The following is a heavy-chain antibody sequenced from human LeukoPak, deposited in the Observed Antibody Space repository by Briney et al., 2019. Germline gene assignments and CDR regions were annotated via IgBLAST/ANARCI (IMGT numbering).Heavy chain of an antibody. J-gene: IGHJ4*02. V-gene: IGHV1-69*13. D-gene: IGHD6-19*01. CDR2: IIPIFGTA. CDR3: AREFPDSSGWYGPGMN. CDR1: GGTFSSYA. Sequence: ASVKVSCKASGGTFSSYAISWVRQAPGQGLEWMGGIIPIFGTANYAQKFQGRVTITADESTSTAYMELSSLRSEDTAVYYCAREFPDSSGWYGPGMNWGQGTLVTVPS.